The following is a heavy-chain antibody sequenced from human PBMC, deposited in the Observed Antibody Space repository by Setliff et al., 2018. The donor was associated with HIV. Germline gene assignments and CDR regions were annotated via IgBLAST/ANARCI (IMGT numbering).Heavy chain of an antibody. Sequence: ASVKVSCKASGYTFTSYGISWVRQAPGQGLEWMGWISTYNGNTNYAPKLQGRVTMTTDTSTSTAYMELRSLTSDDTAVYYCARSRYSSSSGDYWGQGPLVTVSS. J-gene: IGHJ4*02. V-gene: IGHV1-18*01. D-gene: IGHD6-6*01. CDR3: ARSRYSSSSGDY. CDR2: ISTYNGNT. CDR1: GYTFTSYG.